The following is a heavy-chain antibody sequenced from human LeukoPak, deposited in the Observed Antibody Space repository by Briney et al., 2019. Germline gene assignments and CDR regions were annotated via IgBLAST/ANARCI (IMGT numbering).Heavy chain of an antibody. CDR3: AREFRDDYGDHSDY. Sequence: PEASVKVSCKASGGTFSSYAISWVRQAPGQGLEWMGGIIPIFGTANYAQKFQGRVTMTTDTSTSTAYMELRSLRSDDTAVYYCAREFRDDYGDHSDYWGQGTLVTVSS. J-gene: IGHJ4*02. CDR2: IIPIFGTA. D-gene: IGHD4-17*01. V-gene: IGHV1-69*05. CDR1: GGTFSSYA.